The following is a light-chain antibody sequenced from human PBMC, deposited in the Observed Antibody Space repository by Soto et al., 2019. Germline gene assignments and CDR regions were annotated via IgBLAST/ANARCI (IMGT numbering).Light chain of an antibody. V-gene: IGKV4-1*01. CDR3: QQYYSTPGT. J-gene: IGKJ1*01. CDR1: KRVLYSSNNKNY. CDR2: WAS. Sequence: DIVMTQSPDSLAVSLGERATINCKSSKRVLYSSNNKNYLAWYQQKPGQPPKLLIYWASTRESGVPDRFSGSGSGTDFTLPISSLQAEDVAVYYCQQYYSTPGTFGEGTKVEIK.